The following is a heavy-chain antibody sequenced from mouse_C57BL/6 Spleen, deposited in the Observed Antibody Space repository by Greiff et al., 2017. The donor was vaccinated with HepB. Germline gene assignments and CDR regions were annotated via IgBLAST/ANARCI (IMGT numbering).Heavy chain of an antibody. CDR2: INPSTGGT. D-gene: IGHD2-12*01. V-gene: IGHV1-42*01. J-gene: IGHJ2*01. CDR1: GYSFTGYY. CDR3: ARISPRPSFDY. Sequence: VQLKESGPELVKPGASVKISCKASGYSFTGYYMNWVKQSPEKSLEWIGEINPSTGGTTYNQKFKAKATLTVDKSSSTAYMQLKSLTSEDSAVYYCARISPRPSFDYWGQGTTLTVSS.